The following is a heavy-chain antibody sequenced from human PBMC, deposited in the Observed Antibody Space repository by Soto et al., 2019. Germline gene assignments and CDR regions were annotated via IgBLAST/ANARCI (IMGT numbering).Heavy chain of an antibody. D-gene: IGHD5-12*01. V-gene: IGHV5-51*01. Sequence: PGESLKISCKGSGFSFTTYWIAWVRQMSGKGLEWMGIISPGDSYTRYSPSFEGQVTISADKSINTAYLQWSSLKASDTAMYYCARLGYSGFGGGHWGQGTLVTVSS. CDR2: ISPGDSYT. CDR3: ARLGYSGFGGGH. J-gene: IGHJ4*02. CDR1: GFSFTTYW.